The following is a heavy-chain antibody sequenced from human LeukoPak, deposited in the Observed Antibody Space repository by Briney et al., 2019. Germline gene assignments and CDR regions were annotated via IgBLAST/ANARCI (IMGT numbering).Heavy chain of an antibody. CDR2: ISGSGGRT. CDR3: ARYSGSYYYPPAWDL. J-gene: IGHJ4*02. D-gene: IGHD1-26*01. V-gene: IGHV3-23*01. Sequence: GGSLRLSCEASGFTFSSYDMNWVRQAPGKGLEWVTAISGSGGRTYYADSVKGRFTISRDNSKNTLYLQMDSLRADDTAVYYCARYSGSYYYPPAWDLWGQGTLVTVSS. CDR1: GFTFSSYD.